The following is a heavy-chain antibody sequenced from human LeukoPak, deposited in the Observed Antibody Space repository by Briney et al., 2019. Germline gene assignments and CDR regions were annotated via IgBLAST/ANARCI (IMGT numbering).Heavy chain of an antibody. J-gene: IGHJ3*02. CDR2: IYTSGST. CDR1: GGAVNSGNYY. D-gene: IGHD6-6*01. Sequence: PSQTLSLTCTVSGGAVNSGNYYWTWIRQPAGKRLEWIGRIYTSGSTNYNPSLKSRVTISVDTSKNQFSLKLSSVTAADTAVYYCARDHSSSSRMDSFEIWGPGTKVTVSS. CDR3: ARDHSSSSRMDSFEI. V-gene: IGHV4-61*02.